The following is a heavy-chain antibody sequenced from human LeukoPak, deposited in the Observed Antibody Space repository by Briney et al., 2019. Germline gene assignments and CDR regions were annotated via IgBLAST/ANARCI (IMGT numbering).Heavy chain of an antibody. D-gene: IGHD6-13*01. Sequence: GGSLRLSCAASGFTFSSYTMNWVRQAPGKGLEWVSSISTSSGYIYYADSVKGRFTISRDNAKNSLYLQMNSLRAEDTAVYYCARAPLGQQLAYWGQGTLVTVSS. V-gene: IGHV3-21*01. CDR3: ARAPLGQQLAY. CDR2: ISTSSGYI. J-gene: IGHJ4*02. CDR1: GFTFSSYT.